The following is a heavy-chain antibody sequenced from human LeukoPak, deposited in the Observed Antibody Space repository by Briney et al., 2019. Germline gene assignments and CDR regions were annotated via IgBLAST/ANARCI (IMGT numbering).Heavy chain of an antibody. J-gene: IGHJ3*02. V-gene: IGHV4-39*01. D-gene: IGHD1-1*01. CDR1: GGSISSSSYY. CDR3: APQVGGKKNAFDI. Sequence: SETLSLTCTVSGGSISSSSYYWGWIRQPPGKGLAWIGSIYYSGSTYYNPSLKSRVTISVDTSKNQFSLKLSSVTAADTAVYYCAPQVGGKKNAFDIWGQGTMVTVSS. CDR2: IYYSGST.